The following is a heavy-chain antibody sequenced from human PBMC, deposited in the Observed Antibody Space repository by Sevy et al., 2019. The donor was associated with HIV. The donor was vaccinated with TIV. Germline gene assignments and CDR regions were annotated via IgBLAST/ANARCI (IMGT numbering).Heavy chain of an antibody. CDR1: GYTFTSYD. V-gene: IGHV1-8*01. CDR2: MNPNSGNT. D-gene: IGHD3-22*01. Sequence: ASVNVSCKASGYTFTSYDINWVRQATGQGLEWMGWMNPNSGNTGYAQKFQGRVTMTRNTSISTAYMELSSLRSEDTAVYYCALISLDSSGYYYTRPDFDYWGQGTLVTVSS. J-gene: IGHJ4*02. CDR3: ALISLDSSGYYYTRPDFDY.